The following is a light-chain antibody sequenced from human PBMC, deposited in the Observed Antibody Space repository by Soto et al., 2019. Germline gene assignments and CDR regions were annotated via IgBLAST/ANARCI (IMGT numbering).Light chain of an antibody. CDR3: QHYYSYSEA. Sequence: DMQMTQSPSILFGSVGDRVTITCLSSQTISSWLAWYQQKPGKAPKLLIYKASTLKSGVPSRFSGSGSGTEFTLTISSLQPDDFATYYCQHYYSYSEAFGQGTKVDIK. V-gene: IGKV1-5*03. CDR2: KAS. CDR1: QTISSW. J-gene: IGKJ1*01.